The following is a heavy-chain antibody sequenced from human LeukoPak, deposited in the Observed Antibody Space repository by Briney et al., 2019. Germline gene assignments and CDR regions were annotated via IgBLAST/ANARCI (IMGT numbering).Heavy chain of an antibody. J-gene: IGHJ3*02. CDR3: AKDPNYDILTGYDAFDI. D-gene: IGHD3-9*01. CDR1: GFTFSSYA. CDR2: ISGSGGST. Sequence: GGSLRLSCAASGFTFSSYAMSWVRQAPGKGLERVSAISGSGGSTYYADSVKGRFTISRDNSKNTLYLQMNSLRAEDTAVYYCAKDPNYDILTGYDAFDIWGQGTMVTVSS. V-gene: IGHV3-23*01.